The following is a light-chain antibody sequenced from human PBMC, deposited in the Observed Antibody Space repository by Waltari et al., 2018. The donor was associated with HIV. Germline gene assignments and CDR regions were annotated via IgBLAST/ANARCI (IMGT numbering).Light chain of an antibody. V-gene: IGLV2-8*01. Sequence: QSALTQPPSASGSPGQSVPISCTGTSSDVGGYHSVSWYQQHQGKAPNLMIYEVSKRPSGVPDRFSGSKSGNTASLTVSGLQAEDEADYYCNSYAGSNNVVFGGGTKVTVL. CDR3: NSYAGSNNVV. CDR2: EVS. CDR1: SSDVGGYHS. J-gene: IGLJ2*01.